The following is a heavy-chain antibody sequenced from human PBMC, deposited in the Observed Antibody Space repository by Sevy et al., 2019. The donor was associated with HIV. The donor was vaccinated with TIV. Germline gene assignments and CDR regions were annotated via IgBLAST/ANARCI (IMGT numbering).Heavy chain of an antibody. CDR2: IKQDGSEK. CDR3: ARDLLLGHCSGGSCHAKGY. Sequence: GGSLRLSCAASGFIFSSYWMSWVRQAPGKGLEWVANIKQDGSEKYYVDSVKGRFTISRDNAKNSLYLQMNSLRAEDTAVYYCARDLLLGHCSGGSCHAKGYWGQGTLVTVSS. V-gene: IGHV3-7*01. CDR1: GFIFSSYW. D-gene: IGHD2-15*01. J-gene: IGHJ4*02.